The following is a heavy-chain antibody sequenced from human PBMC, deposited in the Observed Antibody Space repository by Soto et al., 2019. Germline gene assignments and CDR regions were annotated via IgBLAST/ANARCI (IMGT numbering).Heavy chain of an antibody. V-gene: IGHV4-31*03. D-gene: IGHD3-22*01. J-gene: IGHJ5*02. CDR3: GGDGDTRNRSVYHPSWYEP. CDR1: GGSISSCDYY. CDR2: IYYSGST. Sequence: TLALTCSVSGGSISSCDYYWSWYRQHAVKVLEWIGYIYYSGSTYYNPSLKSRVTISVDTSKNQFSLKLNSVTAADTARYYYGGDGDTRNRSVYHPSWYEPWGQGSLDNVSS.